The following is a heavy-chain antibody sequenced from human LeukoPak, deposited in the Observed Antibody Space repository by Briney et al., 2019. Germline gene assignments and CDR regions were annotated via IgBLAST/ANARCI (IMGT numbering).Heavy chain of an antibody. J-gene: IGHJ3*02. Sequence: GGSLRLSCAASGFTFSSYAMSWVRQAPGKGLEWVSAISGSGGSAYYADSVKGRFTISRDNSKNTLYLQMNSLRAEDTAVYYCAKGRYYYDSSDAFDIWGQGTMVTVSS. CDR2: ISGSGGSA. CDR3: AKGRYYYDSSDAFDI. V-gene: IGHV3-23*01. CDR1: GFTFSSYA. D-gene: IGHD3-22*01.